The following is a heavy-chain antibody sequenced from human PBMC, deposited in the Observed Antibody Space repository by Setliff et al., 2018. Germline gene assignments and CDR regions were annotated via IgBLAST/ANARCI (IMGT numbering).Heavy chain of an antibody. CDR2: IRYDGSYK. V-gene: IGHV3-30*02. CDR3: AKVKKQLIRGSGFDY. CDR1: GFAFSTYG. Sequence: GGSLRLSCVASGFAFSTYGMHWVRQAPGKGLEWVAFIRYDGSYKYYEDSVKGRFTISRDNSENTLDLQMNSLRVEDTAQYYCAKVKKQLIRGSGFDYWGQGTLVTVSS. J-gene: IGHJ4*02. D-gene: IGHD1-1*01.